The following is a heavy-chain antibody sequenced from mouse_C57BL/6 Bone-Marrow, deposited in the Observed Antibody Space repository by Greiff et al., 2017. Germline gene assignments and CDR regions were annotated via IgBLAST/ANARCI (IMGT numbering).Heavy chain of an antibody. Sequence: QVQLQQPGAELVMPGASVKLSCKASGYTFTSYWMHWVKQRPGQGLEWIGEIDPSDSYTNYNQKFKGKSTLTVDKSSSTAYMQLSSLTSEDSAVYYCARSGELGDAMDYWGQGTSVTVSS. D-gene: IGHD4-1*01. CDR2: IDPSDSYT. V-gene: IGHV1-69*01. CDR1: GYTFTSYW. CDR3: ARSGELGDAMDY. J-gene: IGHJ4*01.